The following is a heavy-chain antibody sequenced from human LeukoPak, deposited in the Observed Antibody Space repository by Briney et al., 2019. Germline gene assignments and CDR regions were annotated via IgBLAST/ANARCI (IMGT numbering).Heavy chain of an antibody. D-gene: IGHD2-2*01. CDR3: ARVRVPAAPNWFDP. CDR1: GYTFTSYG. V-gene: IGHV1-2*06. J-gene: IGHJ5*02. CDR2: INPNSGGT. Sequence: ASVKVSCKASGYTFTSYGISWVRQAPGQGLEWMGRINPNSGGTNYAQKFQGRVTMTRDTSISTAYMELSRLRSDDTAVYYCARVRVPAAPNWFDPWGQGTLVTVSS.